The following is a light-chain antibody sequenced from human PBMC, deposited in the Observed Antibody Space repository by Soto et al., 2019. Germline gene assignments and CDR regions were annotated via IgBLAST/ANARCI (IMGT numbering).Light chain of an antibody. Sequence: QSALTQPASVSGSPGQSITISCTGTSSDVGGYNYVSWYQQHPGKAPKLMIYDVSNRPSGVSNRFSGSKSGNTAYLTISGLQAEDEGDYYCSSYTSSSSVVFGGGTKLPS. CDR2: DVS. V-gene: IGLV2-14*01. CDR3: SSYTSSSSVV. CDR1: SSDVGGYNY. J-gene: IGLJ2*01.